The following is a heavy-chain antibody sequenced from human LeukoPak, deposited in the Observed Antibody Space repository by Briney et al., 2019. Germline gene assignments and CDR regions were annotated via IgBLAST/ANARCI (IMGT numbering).Heavy chain of an antibody. CDR3: ARQGRSSLDFDY. Sequence: SETLSLTCTVSGGSISSSSYYWGWIRQPPGTGLEWIGSIYYSGSTYYNPSLKSRVTISVDTSKNQFSLKLSSVTAADTAVYYCARQGRSSLDFDYWGQGTLVTVSS. J-gene: IGHJ4*02. V-gene: IGHV4-39*01. CDR2: IYYSGST. CDR1: GGSISSSSYY. D-gene: IGHD2-15*01.